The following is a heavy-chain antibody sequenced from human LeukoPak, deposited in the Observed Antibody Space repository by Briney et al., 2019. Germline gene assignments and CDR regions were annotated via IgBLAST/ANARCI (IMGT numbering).Heavy chain of an antibody. V-gene: IGHV3-33*08. Sequence: GGSLRLSCAASGFTFSSYAMHWVRQAPGKGLEWVAVIWYDGSNKYYADSVKGRFTISRDNSKNTLYLQMNSLRAEDTAVYYCARDRLARWNYVTYYFDYWGQGTLVTVSS. CDR1: GFTFSSYA. CDR2: IWYDGSNK. CDR3: ARDRLARWNYVTYYFDY. D-gene: IGHD1-7*01. J-gene: IGHJ4*02.